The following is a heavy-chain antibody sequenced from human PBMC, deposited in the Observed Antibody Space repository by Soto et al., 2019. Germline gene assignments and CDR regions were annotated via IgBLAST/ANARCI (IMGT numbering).Heavy chain of an antibody. V-gene: IGHV3-23*01. J-gene: IGHJ5*02. CDR1: GFTFSSYA. D-gene: IGHD6-13*01. CDR3: ARGGGRSRRSGIAAAGTLDP. CDR2: ISGSADNT. Sequence: VGSLRLSCAASGFTFSSYAMSWVRQAPGKGLEWVSVISGSADNTFYADSVKGRFTISRDNSKNTLYLQMNSLRVEDTAAYYCARGGGRSRRSGIAAAGTLDPWGQGTLVTVSS.